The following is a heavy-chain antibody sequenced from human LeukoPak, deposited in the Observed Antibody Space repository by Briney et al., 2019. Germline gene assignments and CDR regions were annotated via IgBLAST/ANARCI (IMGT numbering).Heavy chain of an antibody. Sequence: GASVKVSCKASGGTFSSYAISWVRQAPGQGLESMGGIIPIFGTANYAQKFQGRVTITADESTSTAYMELSSLRSEDTAVYYCAREGFDYVVPAAIELYWFDPWGQGTLVTVSS. J-gene: IGHJ5*02. CDR3: AREGFDYVVPAAIELYWFDP. CDR1: GGTFSSYA. D-gene: IGHD2-2*01. V-gene: IGHV1-69*13. CDR2: IIPIFGTA.